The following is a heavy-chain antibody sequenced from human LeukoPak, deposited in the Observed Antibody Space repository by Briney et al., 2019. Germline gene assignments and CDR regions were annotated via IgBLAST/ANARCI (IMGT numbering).Heavy chain of an antibody. CDR2: ISYDGSNK. CDR3: AREAGIAAPPY. D-gene: IGHD6-6*01. CDR1: GFTFSSYA. Sequence: PGGSLRLSCAASGFTFSSYAMHWVRQAPGKGLEWVAVISYDGSNKYYADSVKGRFTISRDNSKNTLYLQMNSLRAEDTAVYYCAREAGIAAPPYWGQGTLVTVSS. V-gene: IGHV3-30-3*01. J-gene: IGHJ4*02.